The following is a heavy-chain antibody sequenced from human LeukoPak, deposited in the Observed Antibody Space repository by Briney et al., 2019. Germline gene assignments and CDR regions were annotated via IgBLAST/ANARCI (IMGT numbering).Heavy chain of an antibody. V-gene: IGHV3-30*02. CDR3: AKNQMRNWFGP. CDR2: IRYDGSNK. J-gene: IGHJ5*02. Sequence: PGGSLRLSCAASGVTFSSYGMHWLRQSPGKGLEWVAFIRYDGSNKYYADSMKGRFTISRGNSKNSLYLQMNSLRTEDTAVYYCAKNQMRNWFGPWGQGTLVTVSS. CDR1: GVTFSSYG. D-gene: IGHD5-24*01.